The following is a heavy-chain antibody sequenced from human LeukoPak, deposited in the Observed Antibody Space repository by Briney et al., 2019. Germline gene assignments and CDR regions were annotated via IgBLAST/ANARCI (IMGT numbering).Heavy chain of an antibody. J-gene: IGHJ5*02. CDR2: MNPNSGNT. Sequence: ASVKVSCKASGYTFTSYDINWVRQATGQGLEWMRWMNPNSGNTGYAQKFQGRVTMTRNTSISTAYMELSSLRSEDTAVHYCARCAYGDYLGMFDPWGQGTLVTVSS. CDR1: GYTFTSYD. CDR3: ARCAYGDYLGMFDP. V-gene: IGHV1-8*01. D-gene: IGHD4-17*01.